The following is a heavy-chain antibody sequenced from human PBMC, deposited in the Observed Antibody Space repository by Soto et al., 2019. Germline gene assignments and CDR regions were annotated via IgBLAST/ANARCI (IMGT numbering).Heavy chain of an antibody. CDR2: ISGSGDNI. V-gene: IGHV3-23*01. CDR1: GFTFSSYA. J-gene: IGHJ6*02. Sequence: GGSLRLSCAASGFTFSSYAINWVRQAPGKGLEWVSGISGSGDNIYYADSVKGRFTISRDNSKNTLYLQMDSLRAEDTAVYYCAKDLYGDYVSYYYGMDVWGQGTTVTVSS. CDR3: AKDLYGDYVSYYYGMDV. D-gene: IGHD4-17*01.